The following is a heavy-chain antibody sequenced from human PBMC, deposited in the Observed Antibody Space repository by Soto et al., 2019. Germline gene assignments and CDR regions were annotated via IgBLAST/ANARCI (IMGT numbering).Heavy chain of an antibody. CDR3: ARLIPRRYFDY. V-gene: IGHV4-61*01. Sequence: PSETLSLTCTVSGGSVSSGSNYWSWIRQPPGKGLEWIGYIYYSGSTNYNPSLKGRVTISVDTSKNQFSLKLSSVTAADTAVYYCARLIPRRYFDYWGQGTLVTVSS. J-gene: IGHJ4*02. CDR1: GGSVSSGSNY. CDR2: IYYSGST.